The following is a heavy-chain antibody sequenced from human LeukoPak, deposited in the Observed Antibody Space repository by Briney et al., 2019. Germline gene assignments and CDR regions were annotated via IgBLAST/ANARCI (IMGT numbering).Heavy chain of an antibody. CDR2: NIPILGIA. J-gene: IGHJ4*02. CDR3: ARDPDYDILTGQNFDY. CDR1: GGTFSSYA. D-gene: IGHD3-9*01. V-gene: IGHV1-69*04. Sequence: GSSVTVSFKASGGTFSSYAIRWVRQAPGQGLEWMGRNIPILGIANYAQKFQGRVTITADKSTSTAYVELSSLRSEDTAVYYCARDPDYDILTGQNFDYWGQGTLVTVSS.